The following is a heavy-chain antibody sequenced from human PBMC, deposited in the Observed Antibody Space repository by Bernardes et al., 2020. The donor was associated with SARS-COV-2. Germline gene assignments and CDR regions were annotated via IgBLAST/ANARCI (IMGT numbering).Heavy chain of an antibody. CDR1: GFTFSSYN. CDR3: AREPYGDSSFDY. CDR2: ISDSSSYI. J-gene: IGHJ4*02. Sequence: GGSLRLSCAASGFTFSSYNMNWVRQAPGKGLEWVSSISDSSSYIYYADSVKGRFTISRDNAKNSLNLQMNSLRAEDTAVYYCAREPYGDSSFDYWGQGTRVTGSS. V-gene: IGHV3-21*01. D-gene: IGHD4-17*01.